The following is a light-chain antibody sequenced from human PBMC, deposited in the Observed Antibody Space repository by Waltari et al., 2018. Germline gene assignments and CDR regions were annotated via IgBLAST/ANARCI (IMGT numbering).Light chain of an antibody. Sequence: NVLTQSPDTLSLSPGETATLSCRASQSVGDSDVAWYQQKPGQSPRLLIYAASNRASGISDRFSGSGSGRDFTLTISSLEPEDFAVYYCHQYGSAPLFGGGTKVEIK. J-gene: IGKJ4*01. CDR2: AAS. CDR3: HQYGSAPL. V-gene: IGKV3-20*01. CDR1: QSVGDSD.